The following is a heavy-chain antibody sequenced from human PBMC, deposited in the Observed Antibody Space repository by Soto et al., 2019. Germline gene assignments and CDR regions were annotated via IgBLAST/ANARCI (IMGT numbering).Heavy chain of an antibody. V-gene: IGHV3-30-3*01. D-gene: IGHD3-9*01. CDR2: ISYDGSNK. CDR3: ARESLYFEWLPHFDY. CDR1: GFTFSSYA. Sequence: GGSLRLSCAASGFTFSSYAMHWVRQAPGKGLEWVAVISYDGSNKYYADSVKGRFTISRDNSKNTLYLQMNSLRAEDTAVYYCARESLYFEWLPHFDYWGQGTLVTVSS. J-gene: IGHJ4*02.